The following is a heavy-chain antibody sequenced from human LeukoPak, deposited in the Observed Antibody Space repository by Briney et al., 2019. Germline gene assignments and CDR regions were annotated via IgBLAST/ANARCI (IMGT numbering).Heavy chain of an antibody. J-gene: IGHJ4*02. CDR1: GFTVSSNY. D-gene: IGHD3-10*01. Sequence: GGSLRLSCAASGFTVSSNYMNWVRQAPGEGLDWVGRIASKTDGGATDYAAPVKGRFTISRDDSKNTLNLQMNSLKTEDTAVYYCTTGIRGDWGQGTLVTVSS. V-gene: IGHV3-15*07. CDR3: TTGIRGD. CDR2: IASKTDGGAT.